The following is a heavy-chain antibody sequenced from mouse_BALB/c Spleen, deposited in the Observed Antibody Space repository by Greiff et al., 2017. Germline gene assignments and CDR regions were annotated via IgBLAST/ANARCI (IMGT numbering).Heavy chain of an antibody. Sequence: EVKLMESGGGLVQPGGSLKLSCAASGFTFSSYGMSWVRQTPDKRLELVATINSNGGSTYYPDSVKGRFTISRDNAKNTLYLQMSSLKSEDTAMYYCARCYRYDGLAYWGQGTLVTVSA. CDR3: ARCYRYDGLAY. V-gene: IGHV5-6-3*01. J-gene: IGHJ3*01. D-gene: IGHD2-14*01. CDR1: GFTFSSYG. CDR2: INSNGGST.